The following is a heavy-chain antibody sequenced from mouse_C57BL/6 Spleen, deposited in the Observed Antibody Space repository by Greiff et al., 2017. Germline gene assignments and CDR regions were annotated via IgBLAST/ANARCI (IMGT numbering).Heavy chain of an antibody. CDR3: ARLGNPFAY. CDR1: GFSLTSYG. CDR2: IWSGGST. Sequence: VQVVESGPGLVQPSQSLSITCTVSGFSLTSYGVHWVRQSPGKGLEWLGVIWSGGSTDYNAAFISRLSISKDNSKSQVFFKMNSLQADDTAIYYCARLGNPFAYWGQGTLVTVSA. V-gene: IGHV2-2*01. J-gene: IGHJ3*01. D-gene: IGHD2-1*01.